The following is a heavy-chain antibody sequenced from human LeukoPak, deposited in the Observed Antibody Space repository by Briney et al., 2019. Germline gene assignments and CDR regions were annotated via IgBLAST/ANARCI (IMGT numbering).Heavy chain of an antibody. V-gene: IGHV5-51*01. J-gene: IGHJ6*04. CDR1: GYSFTSYW. CDR2: IYPGDSDT. Sequence: GASLKISFKGSGYSFTSYWIGWVRQMPGKGLGWMGIIYPGDSDTRYSPSFQGQVTISADKSISTAYLQWSSLKASDTAMYYCARHHGSGRLYDRSMDVWGKGTTVTVSS. CDR3: ARHHGSGRLYDRSMDV. D-gene: IGHD3-10*01.